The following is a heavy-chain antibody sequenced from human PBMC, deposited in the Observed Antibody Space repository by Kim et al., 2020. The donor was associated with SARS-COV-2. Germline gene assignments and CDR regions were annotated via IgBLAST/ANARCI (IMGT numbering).Heavy chain of an antibody. CDR3: ARVSPVACSGGSCYSLGPYSD. J-gene: IGHJ4*02. V-gene: IGHV4-61*02. D-gene: IGHD2-15*01. Sequence: SETLSLTCTVSGGSISSGGYYWSWIRQPAGKGLEWIGRIYTSGSTNDNPSLKSRVTISVDTSKNQFSLKLSSVTAADTAVYYCARVSPVACSGGSCYSLGPYSDWGQGTLVNVSS. CDR2: IYTSGST. CDR1: GGSISSGGYY.